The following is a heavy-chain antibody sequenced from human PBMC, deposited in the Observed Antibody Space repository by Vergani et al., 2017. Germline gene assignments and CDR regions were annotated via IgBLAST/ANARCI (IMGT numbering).Heavy chain of an antibody. Sequence: QVQLQESGPGLVKPSETLSLTCAVSGYSISSFYYWGWIRQPPGKGLEWIGSIYHSGSTYYNASLKSRVTISVDTSKNQFSLKLTSVTAADTAVYYCAIGTIAVAVGFDYWGQGTLVTVSS. V-gene: IGHV4-38-2*01. J-gene: IGHJ4*02. CDR2: IYHSGST. D-gene: IGHD6-19*01. CDR1: GYSISSFYY. CDR3: AIGTIAVAVGFDY.